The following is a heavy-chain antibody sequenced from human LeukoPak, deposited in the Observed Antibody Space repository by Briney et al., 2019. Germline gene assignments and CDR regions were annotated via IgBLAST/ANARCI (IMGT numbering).Heavy chain of an antibody. V-gene: IGHV4-39*01. CDR3: ARQTGSGLFILP. J-gene: IGHJ4*02. CDR2: IYYSGNT. D-gene: IGHD3/OR15-3a*01. CDR1: GYSISSSNW. Sequence: SDTLSLTCAVSGYSISSSNWWGWIRQPPGKGLEWIGSIYYSGNTYYNASLKSQVSISIDTSKNQFSLRLTSVTAADTAVYYCARQTGSGLFILPGGQGTLVTVSS.